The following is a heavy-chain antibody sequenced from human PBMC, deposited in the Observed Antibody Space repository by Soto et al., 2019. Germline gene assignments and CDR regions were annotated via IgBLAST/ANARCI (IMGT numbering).Heavy chain of an antibody. CDR1: GFNFNNYA. Sequence: GGSLRLSCVASGFNFNNYAMNWVRQAPGKGLEWISYISTISSTVYYADSAKGRFSISRDNAKNSVYLQMNSLRDEDTAVYYCASDRGVNPLNYWGQGTLVTVSS. J-gene: IGHJ4*02. CDR2: ISTISSTV. V-gene: IGHV3-48*02. CDR3: ASDRGVNPLNY.